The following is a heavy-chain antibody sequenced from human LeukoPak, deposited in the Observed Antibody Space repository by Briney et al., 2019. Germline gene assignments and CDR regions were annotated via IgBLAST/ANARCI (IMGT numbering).Heavy chain of an antibody. J-gene: IGHJ4*02. CDR3: AKDNPIEEVPGLGPGQ. CDR1: GFTFSGYW. D-gene: IGHD2-2*01. CDR2: INAGGSNT. V-gene: IGHV3-74*03. Sequence: GGSLRLSCAASGFTFSGYWMHWVRQAPGKGLVWVSHINAGGSNTVYADSVKGRFTISRDNSKNTLYLQMNSLRVEDTGVYYCAKDNPIEEVPGLGPGQWGQGTLVTVSS.